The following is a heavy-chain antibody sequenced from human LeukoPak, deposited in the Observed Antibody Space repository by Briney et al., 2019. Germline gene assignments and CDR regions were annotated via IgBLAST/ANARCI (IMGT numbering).Heavy chain of an antibody. CDR2: IIPIFGTA. V-gene: IGHV1-69*05. J-gene: IGHJ5*02. Sequence: ASVKVSCKASGGTFSSYAISWVRQAPGQGLEWMGGIIPIFGTANYAQKFQGRVTITTDESTSIAYMELSSLRSEDTAVYYCARDIVVVPAAIHWFDPWGQGTLVTVSS. D-gene: IGHD2-2*01. CDR1: GGTFSSYA. CDR3: ARDIVVVPAAIHWFDP.